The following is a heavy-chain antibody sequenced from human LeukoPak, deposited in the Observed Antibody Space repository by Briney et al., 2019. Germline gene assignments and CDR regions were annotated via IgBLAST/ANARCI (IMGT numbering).Heavy chain of an antibody. CDR3: AKDPTRVVRGDY. J-gene: IGHJ4*02. CDR2: ISGSGGST. D-gene: IGHD3-10*01. Sequence: GGSLRLSCAASGFTFSSYSMSWVRQAPGKGLEWVSAISGSGGSTYYADSVKGRFTISRDNSKNTLYLQMNSLRAEDTAVYYCAKDPTRVVRGDYWGQGTLVTVSS. CDR1: GFTFSSYS. V-gene: IGHV3-23*01.